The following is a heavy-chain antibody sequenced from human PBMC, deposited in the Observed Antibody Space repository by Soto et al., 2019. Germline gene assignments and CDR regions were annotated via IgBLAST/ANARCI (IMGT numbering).Heavy chain of an antibody. J-gene: IGHJ5*02. CDR1: GGSVSSGGYY. CDR3: ARRGSRAAATNWFDP. D-gene: IGHD2-2*01. V-gene: IGHV4-39*01. CDR2: MFHSGTK. Sequence: QVQLRGSGPRRVKPSETLSLTCSVSGGSVSSGGYYWGWIRQTPGKGLEWIASMFHSGTKYYNPSLKRRVTISVDTPRKELSLKLSSSTAADTAVYYCARRGSRAAATNWFDPWGQGILVIVSS.